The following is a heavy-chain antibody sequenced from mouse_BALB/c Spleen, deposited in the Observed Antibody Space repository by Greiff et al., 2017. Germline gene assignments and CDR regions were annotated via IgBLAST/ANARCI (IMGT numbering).Heavy chain of an antibody. Sequence: VQRVESGPGLVAPSQSLSITCTVSGFSLTSYGVHWVRQPPGKGLEWLGVIWAGGSTNYNSALMSRLSISKDNSKSQVFLKMNSLQTDDTAMYYCARDYHYYGSSPYAMDYWGQGTSVTVSS. CDR2: IWAGGST. CDR1: GFSLTSYG. V-gene: IGHV2-9*02. CDR3: ARDYHYYGSSPYAMDY. J-gene: IGHJ4*01. D-gene: IGHD1-1*01.